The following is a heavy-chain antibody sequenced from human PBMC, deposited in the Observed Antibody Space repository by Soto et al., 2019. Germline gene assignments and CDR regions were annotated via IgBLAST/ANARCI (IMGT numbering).Heavy chain of an antibody. CDR1: GGSFSGYY. V-gene: IGHV4-34*01. CDR2: INHSGST. CDR3: ARVPTTV. Sequence: SETLSLTCAVYGGSFSGYYWSWIRQPPGKGLEWIGEINHSGSTNYNPSLKSRVAISVDTSKNQFSLKLSSVTAADTAVYYCARVPTTVWGPGTLVTVSS. D-gene: IGHD4-17*01. J-gene: IGHJ4*02.